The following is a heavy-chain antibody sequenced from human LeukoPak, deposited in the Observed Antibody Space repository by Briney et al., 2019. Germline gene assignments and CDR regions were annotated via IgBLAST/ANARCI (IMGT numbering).Heavy chain of an antibody. J-gene: IGHJ3*02. CDR3: ARARYVNSFYAFDI. CDR1: GGSISSYY. D-gene: IGHD3-9*01. CDR2: LSKSGNT. V-gene: IGHV4-59*01. Sequence: PETLSLTCTVSGGSISSYYWSWIRLPPGKGLEWIGYLSKSGNTNYSPSLKSRVTIFGDTSKNQFFLKLSSVTAADTAVYYCARARYVNSFYAFDIWGQGTLVTVSS.